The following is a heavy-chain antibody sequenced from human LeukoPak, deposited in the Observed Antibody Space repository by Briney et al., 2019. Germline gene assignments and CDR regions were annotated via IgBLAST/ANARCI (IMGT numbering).Heavy chain of an antibody. J-gene: IGHJ3*02. CDR3: ARDQYYYDSSGYYPNDAFDI. Sequence: PSETLSLTCAVYGGSFSGYYWSWIRQPPGKGLEWIGEINHSGSTNYNPSLKSRVTMSVDTSKNQFSLKLSSVTAADTAVYYCARDQYYYDSSGYYPNDAFDIWGQGTMVTVSS. V-gene: IGHV4-34*01. CDR2: INHSGST. CDR1: GGSFSGYY. D-gene: IGHD3-22*01.